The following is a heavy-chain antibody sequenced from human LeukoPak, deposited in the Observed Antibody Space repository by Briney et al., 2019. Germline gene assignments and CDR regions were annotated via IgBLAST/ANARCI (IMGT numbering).Heavy chain of an antibody. Sequence: ASVKVSCKASGGTFSSYAISWVRQAPGQGLEWMGWINPNSGGTNYAQKFQGRVTMTRDTSISTAYMELSRLRSDDTAVYYCARGVIQYWGQGTLVTVSS. CDR3: ARGVIQY. D-gene: IGHD3-22*01. CDR1: GGTFSSYA. V-gene: IGHV1-2*02. CDR2: INPNSGGT. J-gene: IGHJ4*02.